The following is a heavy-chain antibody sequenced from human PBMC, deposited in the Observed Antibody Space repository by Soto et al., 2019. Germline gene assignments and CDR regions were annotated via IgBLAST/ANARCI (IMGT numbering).Heavy chain of an antibody. V-gene: IGHV3-13*01. D-gene: IGHD6-25*01. CDR3: ARRGIDTMSGFDALDV. J-gene: IGHJ3*01. CDR2: IVVAGDT. CDR1: GFTFSTYD. Sequence: EVLLVESGGGLVQPGGSLRLSCTTSGFTFSTYDMHWVRQVTGKGLEWVSGIVVAGDTYYPDSVKGRFTISRENAKNSLYLQMDSLRVKDTAVYYCARRGIDTMSGFDALDVWGLGTKVTVSS.